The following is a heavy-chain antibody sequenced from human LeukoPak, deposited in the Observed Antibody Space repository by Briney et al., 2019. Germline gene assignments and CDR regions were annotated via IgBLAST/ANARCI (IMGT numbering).Heavy chain of an antibody. Sequence: GGSLRLSCAASGFTFSSYSMNWVRQAPGKGLEWVSYISSSSSTIYYADSVKGRFTISRDNAKNSLYLQMNSLRAEDTAVYYCARTYYDILTGYNPYFDYWGQGTLVTASS. CDR2: ISSSSSTI. D-gene: IGHD3-9*01. CDR3: ARTYYDILTGYNPYFDY. CDR1: GFTFSSYS. V-gene: IGHV3-48*04. J-gene: IGHJ4*02.